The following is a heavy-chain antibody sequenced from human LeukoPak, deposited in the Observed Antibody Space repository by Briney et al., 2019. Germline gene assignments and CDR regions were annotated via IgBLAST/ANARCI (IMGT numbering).Heavy chain of an antibody. CDR2: ISSSSSYI. CDR1: GFTLSSYS. J-gene: IGHJ3*02. Sequence: PGGSPRLSCAASGFTLSSYSMNWVRQAPGKGLEWVSSISSSSSYIYYADSVKGRFTISRDNARNSLYLQMNSLRAEDTAVYYCAEGNAFDIWGQGTMVTVSS. CDR3: AEGNAFDI. D-gene: IGHD3-10*01. V-gene: IGHV3-21*01.